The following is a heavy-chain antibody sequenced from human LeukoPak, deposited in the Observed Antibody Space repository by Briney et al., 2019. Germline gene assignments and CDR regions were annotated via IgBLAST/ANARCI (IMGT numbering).Heavy chain of an antibody. Sequence: GRSLRLSCAASGFTFDDYAMHWVRQAPGKGLEWVSGISWNSGSIGYADSVKGRFTISRDNAKNSLYLQMNSLRAEDTALYYCAKAAYGSGSCFDYWGQGTLVTVSS. V-gene: IGHV3-9*01. CDR2: ISWNSGSI. CDR3: AKAAYGSGSCFDY. CDR1: GFTFDDYA. D-gene: IGHD3-10*01. J-gene: IGHJ4*02.